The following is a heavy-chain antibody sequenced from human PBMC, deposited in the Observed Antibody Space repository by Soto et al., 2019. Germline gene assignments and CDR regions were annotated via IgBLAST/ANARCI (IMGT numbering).Heavy chain of an antibody. CDR2: IYYSGST. V-gene: IGHV4-61*01. Sequence: PSETLSLTCTVSGGSVSSGSYYWSWIRQPPGKGLEWIGYIYYSGSTNYNPSLKSRVTISVDTSKNQFSLKLSSVTAADTAVYYCAREPSGMVRAYGMDVWGQGTTVTVSS. CDR3: AREPSGMVRAYGMDV. D-gene: IGHD3-10*01. CDR1: GGSVSSGSYY. J-gene: IGHJ6*02.